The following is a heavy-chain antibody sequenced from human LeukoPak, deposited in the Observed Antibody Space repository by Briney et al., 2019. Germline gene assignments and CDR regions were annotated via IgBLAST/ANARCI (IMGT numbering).Heavy chain of an antibody. CDR2: IYTSGST. V-gene: IGHV4-61*02. CDR1: GGSISSGSYY. J-gene: IGHJ3*02. CDR3: ARGGKQQLVPDAFDI. Sequence: SQTLSLTCTVSGGSISSGSYYWSWIRQPAGKGLEWIGRIYTSGSTNYNPSLKSRVTISVDTSKNQFSLKLSSVTAADTAVYYCARGGKQQLVPDAFDIWGQGTMVTVSS. D-gene: IGHD6-6*01.